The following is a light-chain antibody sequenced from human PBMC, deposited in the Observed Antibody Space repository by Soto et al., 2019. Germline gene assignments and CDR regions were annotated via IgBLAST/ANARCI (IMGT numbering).Light chain of an antibody. CDR1: QSISDW. J-gene: IGKJ1*01. CDR3: QQYNSSSRT. Sequence: DIQMTQSPPTLSASVGDRVTITCRASQSISDWLAWYQQKPGKAPKLLIYKASSLESGVPSRFSGSGSGTDFTLTSSSLQPDDVATYYCQQYNSSSRTFGKGTKVEV. CDR2: KAS. V-gene: IGKV1-5*03.